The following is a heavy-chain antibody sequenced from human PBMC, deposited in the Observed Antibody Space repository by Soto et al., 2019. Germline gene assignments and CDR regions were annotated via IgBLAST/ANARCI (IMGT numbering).Heavy chain of an antibody. Sequence: ASVKVSCKASGYTFTGYYMHWVRQAPGQGLEWMGWINPNSGGTNYAQKFQGWVTMTRDTSISTAYMELSRLRSDDTAVYYCARDHLFYGSGSYYKLWCFYGMDVWGQGTPVTVSS. D-gene: IGHD3-10*01. CDR1: GYTFTGYY. J-gene: IGHJ6*02. CDR3: ARDHLFYGSGSYYKLWCFYGMDV. V-gene: IGHV1-2*04. CDR2: INPNSGGT.